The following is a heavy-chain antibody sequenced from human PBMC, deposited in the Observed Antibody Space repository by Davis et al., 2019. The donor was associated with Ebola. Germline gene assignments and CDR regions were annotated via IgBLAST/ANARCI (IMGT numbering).Heavy chain of an antibody. V-gene: IGHV3-30*04. CDR2: ISYDGSNK. CDR1: GFTFSSYA. D-gene: IGHD4-17*01. Sequence: SLKISCAASGFTFSSYAMHWVRQALGKGLEWVAVISYDGSNKDYADSVKGRFTISRDNSKNTLYLQMNSLRAEDTAVYYCAREDYGDYYFDYWGQGTLVTVSS. CDR3: AREDYGDYYFDY. J-gene: IGHJ4*02.